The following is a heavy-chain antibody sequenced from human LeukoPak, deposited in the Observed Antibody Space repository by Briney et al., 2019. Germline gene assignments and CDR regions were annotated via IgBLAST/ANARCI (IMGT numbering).Heavy chain of an antibody. CDR3: ARILPKAVAGTRFVYYFDY. V-gene: IGHV4-59*07. D-gene: IGHD6-19*01. CDR2: IYYSGST. J-gene: IGHJ4*02. Sequence: SDTLSLTCTVSGGSISSHYWSWIRQPPGTGLEWTGYIYYSGSTNYNPSLKSRVTISVDTSKNQFSLKLSSVTAAATAVYYCARILPKAVAGTRFVYYFDYWGQGTLVTVSS. CDR1: GGSISSHY.